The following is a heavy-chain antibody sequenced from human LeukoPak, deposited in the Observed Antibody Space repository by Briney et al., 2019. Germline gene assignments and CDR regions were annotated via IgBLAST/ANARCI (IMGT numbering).Heavy chain of an antibody. Sequence: SETLSLTCAVYGGSFSGYYWSWIRQPAGKGPDCIGRIYTSGSGNYSPSLKSRVTMSVDTSKNQFSLKLSSVTAADTAVYYCARDRGYSYGYWYFDLWGRGTLVTVSS. D-gene: IGHD5-18*01. CDR2: IYTSGSG. V-gene: IGHV4-4*07. J-gene: IGHJ2*01. CDR1: GGSFSGYY. CDR3: ARDRGYSYGYWYFDL.